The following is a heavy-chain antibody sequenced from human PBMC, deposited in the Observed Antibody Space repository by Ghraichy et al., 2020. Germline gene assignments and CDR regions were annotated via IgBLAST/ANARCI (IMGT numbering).Heavy chain of an antibody. J-gene: IGHJ6*02. CDR2: ITSRGRSI. CDR1: GFTLSGYG. Sequence: GGSLRLSCVGSGFTLSGYGMNWVRQSPGKGLEWVSYITSRGRSIFYADSVKGRFTISRDNAQNSLYLQMNSLRDEDTATYYCARASAVVRFYYYAGMNVWGQGITVTVSS. V-gene: IGHV3-48*02. CDR3: ARASAVVRFYYYAGMNV. D-gene: IGHD2-15*01.